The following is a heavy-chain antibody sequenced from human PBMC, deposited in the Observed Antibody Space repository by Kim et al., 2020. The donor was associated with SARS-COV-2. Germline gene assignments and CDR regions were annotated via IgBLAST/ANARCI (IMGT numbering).Heavy chain of an antibody. CDR3: TRGVRSSGRCDLFDI. D-gene: IGHD3-10*01. J-gene: IGHJ3*02. Sequence: GGSLRLSCAASGFTFSSAVMHWVRQAPGKGLDWVAGVSVDGGSQYYTDSAKGRFTISRDNSKNTLFLQMDSLRGEDTAMYYCTRGVRSSGRCDLFDIWGQGTKVTV. V-gene: IGHV3-30*10. CDR1: GFTFSSAV. CDR2: VSVDGGSQ.